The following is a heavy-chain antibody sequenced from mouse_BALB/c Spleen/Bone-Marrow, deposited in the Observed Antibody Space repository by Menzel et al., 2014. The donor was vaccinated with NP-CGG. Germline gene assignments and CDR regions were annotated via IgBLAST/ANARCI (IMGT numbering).Heavy chain of an antibody. CDR3: ARIYDYDRGDWFAY. Sequence: VQLKESGPELVKPGASVKISCKASGYSFTGYFMNWVMQSHGKSLEWIGRINPYNGDTFYNQKFKDKATLTIDKSSSTAHMELRSLASEDSAVYYCARIYDYDRGDWFAYWGQGTLVTVSA. J-gene: IGHJ3*01. CDR2: INPYNGDT. D-gene: IGHD2-4*01. CDR1: GYSFTGYF. V-gene: IGHV1-20*02.